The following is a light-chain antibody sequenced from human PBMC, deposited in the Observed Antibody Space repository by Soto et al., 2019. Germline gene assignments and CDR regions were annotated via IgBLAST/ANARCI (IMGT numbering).Light chain of an antibody. CDR3: QQYQSSWP. CDR2: DAS. J-gene: IGKJ1*01. V-gene: IGKV1-5*01. CDR1: QSISSW. Sequence: VPTTLPTSTPVSPLGGSHIIGYRASQSISSWLAWYQQKPGKAPNLLIYDASSLESGVPSRFSGSGSGTEFTLTISSLQPDDFATYYCQQYQSSWPSGQGTKVDI.